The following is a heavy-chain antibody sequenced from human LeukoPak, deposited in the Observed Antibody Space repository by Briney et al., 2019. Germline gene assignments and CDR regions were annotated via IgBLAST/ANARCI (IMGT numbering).Heavy chain of an antibody. CDR1: GFTFSSYA. V-gene: IGHV3-23*01. Sequence: PGGSLRLSCAASGFTFSSYAMSWVRQAPGKGLERVSAISGSGGNTFYADSVKGRFTISRDNSKNTLYLQMNSLRAEDTAVYYCAKTPVGVGDAFDIWGQGTMVTVSS. D-gene: IGHD1-26*01. J-gene: IGHJ3*02. CDR3: AKTPVGVGDAFDI. CDR2: ISGSGGNT.